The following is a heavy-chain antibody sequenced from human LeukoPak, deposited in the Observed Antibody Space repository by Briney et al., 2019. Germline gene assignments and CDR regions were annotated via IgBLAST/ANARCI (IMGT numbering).Heavy chain of an antibody. J-gene: IGHJ6*04. CDR1: GFTFSSYW. CDR2: IKQDGSEK. Sequence: PGGSLRLSCVASGFTFSSYWMSWVRQAPGKGLEWVANIKQDGSEKYYVDSVKGRFTISRDNAKNSLYLQMNSLRAEDTAVYYCASTCSSTSCYGFHYGMDVWGKGTTVTVSS. V-gene: IGHV3-7*03. CDR3: ASTCSSTSCYGFHYGMDV. D-gene: IGHD2-2*01.